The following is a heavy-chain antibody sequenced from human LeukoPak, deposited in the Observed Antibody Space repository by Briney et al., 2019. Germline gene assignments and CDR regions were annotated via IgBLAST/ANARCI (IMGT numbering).Heavy chain of an antibody. Sequence: ASVKVSCKASGYTLTTSYINWVRQAPGQGLEWMGWVSAYNGKTSYAQRFQGRVTMTTDSSTSTAYMDLASLRSDDRTVYYCARGGTFYPSIDYWGQGTLVTVSS. CDR1: GYTLTTSY. J-gene: IGHJ4*02. CDR2: VSAYNGKT. D-gene: IGHD1-26*01. CDR3: ARGGTFYPSIDY. V-gene: IGHV1-18*01.